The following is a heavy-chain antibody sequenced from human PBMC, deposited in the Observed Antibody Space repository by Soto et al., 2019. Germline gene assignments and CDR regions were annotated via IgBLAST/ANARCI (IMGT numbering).Heavy chain of an antibody. V-gene: IGHV3-7*01. CDR1: GFTFSSYW. CDR3: ARDYPYWGFDY. J-gene: IGHJ4*02. Sequence: GGSLRLSCVASGFTFSSYWMSWVRQAPGKGLEWVANIKQDGSEKYYVDSVKGRFTISRDNAKNSLYLQMNSLRAEDTAVYYCARDYPYWGFDYWGQGTLVTVSS. CDR2: IKQDGSEK. D-gene: IGHD2-8*02.